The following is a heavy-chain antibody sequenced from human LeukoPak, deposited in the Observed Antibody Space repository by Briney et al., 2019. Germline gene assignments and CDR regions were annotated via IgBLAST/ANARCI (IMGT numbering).Heavy chain of an antibody. V-gene: IGHV1-2*07. Sequence: ASVKVSCKAFGYTFTSYYMHWVRQAPGQGLEWMGWINPHSGDTNYAHKFQGGVTMTRDTSISIAYMELSSLKSDDTAVYYCAREGGSSYGYAYHWGQGTLVTVSS. CDR3: AREGGSSYGYAYH. CDR2: INPHSGDT. CDR1: GYTFTSYY. J-gene: IGHJ5*02. D-gene: IGHD5-18*01.